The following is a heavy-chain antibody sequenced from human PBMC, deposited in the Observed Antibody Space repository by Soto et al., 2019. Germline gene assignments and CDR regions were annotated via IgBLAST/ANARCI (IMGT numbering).Heavy chain of an antibody. Sequence: GGSLRLSCAASGFTFTNFAMSWVRQAPGKGLEWVSAISGSGAGTYFADSVKGRFTISRDNSKNTLYLQMNSLRAEDTAAYYCAKESLTEAGSHFGYWGQGILVTVSS. J-gene: IGHJ4*02. V-gene: IGHV3-23*01. CDR3: AKESLTEAGSHFGY. CDR1: GFTFTNFA. CDR2: ISGSGAGT. D-gene: IGHD1-26*01.